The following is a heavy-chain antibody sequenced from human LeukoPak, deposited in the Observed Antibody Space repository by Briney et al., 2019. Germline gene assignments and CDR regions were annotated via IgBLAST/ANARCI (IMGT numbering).Heavy chain of an antibody. D-gene: IGHD1-26*01. V-gene: IGHV3-23*01. CDR3: AKAPRIVEAGYFDY. J-gene: IGHJ4*02. CDR2: ISGSGGST. Sequence: GGTLRLSCAASGFTFSSYGMSWVRQAPGKGLEWVSAISGSGGSTYYADSVKGRFTISRDNSKNTLYPQMTRLRAEDTAVYYCAKAPRIVEAGYFDYWGQGALVTVSS. CDR1: GFTFSSYG.